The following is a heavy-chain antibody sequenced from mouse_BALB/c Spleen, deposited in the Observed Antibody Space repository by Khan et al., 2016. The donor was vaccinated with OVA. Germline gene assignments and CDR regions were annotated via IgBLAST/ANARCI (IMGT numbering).Heavy chain of an antibody. CDR1: GYSITSGYG. V-gene: IGHV3-2*02. CDR2: ISYSGST. Sequence: EVELVESGPGLVKPSQSLSLTCTVTGYSITSGYGWNWIRQFPGNKLEWMGYISYSGSTNYNPSLKSRISITRDTSKNQFFLQLNSVTTEDTSTCYCARTARITYWGQGTTLTVSA. D-gene: IGHD1-2*01. CDR3: ARTARITY. J-gene: IGHJ2*01.